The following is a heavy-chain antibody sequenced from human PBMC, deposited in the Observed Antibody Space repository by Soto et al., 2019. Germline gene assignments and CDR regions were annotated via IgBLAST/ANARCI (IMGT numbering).Heavy chain of an antibody. V-gene: IGHV3-11*01. CDR1: GFTFNDYY. CDR2: IDTRGGTI. CDR3: ASKPYCGDECYYNY. J-gene: IGHJ4*02. D-gene: IGHD2-21*01. Sequence: PGGSLRLSCAASGFTFNDYYMSWIRQAPGKGLEWVSYIDTRGGTIYYADSVRGRFTISRDNAKNSLYLQMNSLRAEGTAVYYCASKPYCGDECYYNYWGQGTQVTVSS.